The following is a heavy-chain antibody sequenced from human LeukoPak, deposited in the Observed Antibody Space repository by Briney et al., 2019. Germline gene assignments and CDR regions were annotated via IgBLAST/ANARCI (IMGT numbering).Heavy chain of an antibody. D-gene: IGHD3-3*01. Sequence: AASVKVSCKASGYTFNGYYIHWVRQAPGQGLEWMGWINPNSGGTNYAQKFQGRVTMTRDTSISTAYMELSRLRSDDTAVYYCARDLIDLHYDFWSGYYEMGYWGQGTLVTVSS. V-gene: IGHV1-2*02. CDR2: INPNSGGT. CDR3: ARDLIDLHYDFWSGYYEMGY. J-gene: IGHJ4*02. CDR1: GYTFNGYY.